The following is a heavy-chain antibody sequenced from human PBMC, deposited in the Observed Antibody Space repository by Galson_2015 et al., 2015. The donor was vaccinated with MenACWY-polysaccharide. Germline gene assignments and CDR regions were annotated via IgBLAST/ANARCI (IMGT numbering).Heavy chain of an antibody. Sequence: SLRLSCAASGFTFSSHSMNWVRQAPGKGLEWVSYISTGRSTINYADSVKGRFTISRDNAKNSLYLQMNSLRDEDTAVYYCASSRGDGYKFGFDYWGQGTLVTVSS. D-gene: IGHD5-24*01. V-gene: IGHV3-48*02. CDR2: ISTGRSTI. CDR3: ASSRGDGYKFGFDY. J-gene: IGHJ4*02. CDR1: GFTFSSHS.